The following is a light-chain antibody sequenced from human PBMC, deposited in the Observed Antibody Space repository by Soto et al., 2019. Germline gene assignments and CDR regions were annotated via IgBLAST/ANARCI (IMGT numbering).Light chain of an antibody. CDR3: CSYAGSYTVV. J-gene: IGLJ2*01. CDR1: SSDVGGYNY. CDR2: DVS. Sequence: QSALTQPRSVSGSPGQSVTISCTGTSSDVGGYNYVSWYQQHPGKAPKFMIYDVSKRPSGVPDRFSGSKSGNTASLTISGLQVEDEADYYCCSYAGSYTVVFGGGTKLTVL. V-gene: IGLV2-11*01.